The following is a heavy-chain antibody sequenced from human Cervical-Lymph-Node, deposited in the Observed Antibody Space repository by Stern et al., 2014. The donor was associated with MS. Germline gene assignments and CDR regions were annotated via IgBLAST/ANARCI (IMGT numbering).Heavy chain of an antibody. CDR1: GFTSTSYG. V-gene: IGHV3-33*01. CDR3: ATDHDVLTGYYSYYFDY. CDR2: IWYDGSNA. D-gene: IGHD3-9*01. Sequence: VQLVESGGGVVQPGRSLRLSCAASGFTSTSYGMHWVRQAPGKGLEWVAAIWYDGSNAYYADSVKGRFTISRDNSKSTLYLQMNSLRAEDTAVYYCATDHDVLTGYYSYYFDYWGQGTRVTVSS. J-gene: IGHJ4*02.